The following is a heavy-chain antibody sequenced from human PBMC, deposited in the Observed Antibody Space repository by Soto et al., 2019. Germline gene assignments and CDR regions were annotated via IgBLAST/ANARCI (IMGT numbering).Heavy chain of an antibody. CDR2: IKSKTDGGTT. J-gene: IGHJ4*02. CDR1: VFTFSHAW. V-gene: IGHV3-15*01. Sequence: LRXSFAAWVFTFSHAWISWVQQAPGKGLEWVGRIKSKTDGGTTDYAAPVKGRFTISRDDSKNTLYLQMNSLKTEDTAVYYCTTGIDAIPFFDHWGQGTLVTVSS. CDR3: TTGIDAIPFFDH. D-gene: IGHD1-20*01.